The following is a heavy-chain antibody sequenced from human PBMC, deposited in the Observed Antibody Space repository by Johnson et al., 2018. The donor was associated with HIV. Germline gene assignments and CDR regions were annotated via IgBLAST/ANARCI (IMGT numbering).Heavy chain of an antibody. V-gene: IGHV3-53*01. Sequence: VQLVESGGGLIQPGGSLRLSCAASGFIVSYNYMSGVRQAPGKGLEWVSLIYSGGSTYYADSVKGRFTISRDNSKNTLYLQMNSLRAEDTAVYYCARAGSSSDDAFDIWGQGTMVTVSS. J-gene: IGHJ3*02. CDR2: IYSGGST. CDR1: GFIVSYNY. D-gene: IGHD6-6*01. CDR3: ARAGSSSDDAFDI.